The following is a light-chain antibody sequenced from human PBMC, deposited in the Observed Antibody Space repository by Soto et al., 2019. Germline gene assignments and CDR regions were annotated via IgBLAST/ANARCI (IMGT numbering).Light chain of an antibody. Sequence: EIVMTQSPATPSLSPGERATLSCRASQSVSSKLAWYQQKPGQAPRLLIYGASTRATGIPARFSGSGSGTEFTLTISSLQPEDFAVYYCQQYNNWPTWTFGQGTKVDIK. J-gene: IGKJ1*01. CDR1: QSVSSK. V-gene: IGKV3-15*01. CDR2: GAS. CDR3: QQYNNWPTWT.